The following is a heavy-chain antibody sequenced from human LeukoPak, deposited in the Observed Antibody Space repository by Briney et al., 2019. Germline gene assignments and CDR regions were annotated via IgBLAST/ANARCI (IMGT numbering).Heavy chain of an antibody. J-gene: IGHJ4*02. Sequence: SETLSLTCTVSGGSISSGGYYWSWIRQPAGKGLEYLGRIYSTGSTNYNPSLRSRVTISVDTSKNHFSLKLSSVTAADTAVYYCARGENYYDTEPGYWGQGTLVTVSS. D-gene: IGHD3-22*01. CDR2: IYSTGST. V-gene: IGHV4-61*02. CDR1: GGSISSGGYY. CDR3: ARGENYYDTEPGY.